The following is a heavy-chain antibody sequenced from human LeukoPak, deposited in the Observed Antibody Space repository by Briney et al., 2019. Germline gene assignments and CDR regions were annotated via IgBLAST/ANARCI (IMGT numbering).Heavy chain of an antibody. CDR3: AKGSASYYSGVDY. V-gene: IGHV3-66*01. D-gene: IGHD1-26*01. Sequence: GGSLRLSCAASGFTVSSNYMSWVRQAPGKGLEWVSVIYSGGSTYYADSVKGRFTISRDNSKNTLYLQMNSLRAEDTAVYYCAKGSASYYSGVDYWGQGTLVTVSS. CDR2: IYSGGST. J-gene: IGHJ4*02. CDR1: GFTVSSNY.